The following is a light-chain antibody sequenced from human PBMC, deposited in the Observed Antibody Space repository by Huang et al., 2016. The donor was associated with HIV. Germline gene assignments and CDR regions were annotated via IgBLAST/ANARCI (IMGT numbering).Light chain of an antibody. V-gene: IGKV1-39*01. Sequence: DIQVTQSPSSLSASVGDRVTITCRASQPINTYLNWYQQKPGKAPKLLIYDSSTLQSGVPSRFSGSGSGTDFTLTISSLQPEDFATYYCQQSYSMPITFGLGTLLEI. CDR1: QPINTY. J-gene: IGKJ5*01. CDR2: DSS. CDR3: QQSYSMPIT.